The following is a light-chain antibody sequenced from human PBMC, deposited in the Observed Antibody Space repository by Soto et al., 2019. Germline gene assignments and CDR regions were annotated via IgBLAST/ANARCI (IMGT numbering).Light chain of an antibody. CDR3: QQLNHYPST. CDR1: QDISTY. CDR2: AAS. Sequence: IQLTQSPSSLSASVGDRVTITCRASQDISTYLAWYQQKPGKAPMLLISAASTLQSGVPSRFSGTGSGTDFTLTISSLQPEDFATYYCQQLNHYPSTLGGGTKVDIK. J-gene: IGKJ4*01. V-gene: IGKV1-9*01.